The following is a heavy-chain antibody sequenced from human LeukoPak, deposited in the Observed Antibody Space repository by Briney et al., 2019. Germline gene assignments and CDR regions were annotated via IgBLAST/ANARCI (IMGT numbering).Heavy chain of an antibody. Sequence: GGSQRLSCAACGYTFSSYAMNWVRQAPGKGLEWVSVISSSGGTTYYSDSVKGRFIISRDNSKNTLYLQMNSLRAEDTAVYYCAKAGIAVPATPEYCGQGTQVTVSS. CDR3: AKAGIAVPATPEY. J-gene: IGHJ4*02. CDR1: GYTFSSYA. CDR2: ISSSGGTT. V-gene: IGHV3-23*01. D-gene: IGHD6-19*01.